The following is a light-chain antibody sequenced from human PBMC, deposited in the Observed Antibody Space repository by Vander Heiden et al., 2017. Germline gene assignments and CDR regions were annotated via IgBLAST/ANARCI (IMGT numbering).Light chain of an antibody. V-gene: IGKV4-1*01. CDR2: WAS. CDR3: QQYFTTPT. J-gene: IGKJ4*01. CDR1: QSVLYSSNNKNY. Sequence: DIVMTQSPDSLAVSLGARAAINCKSSQSVLYSSNNKNYLAWYQQKTGQSPKLLIYWASTRESGVPDRFSGSGSGKDFTLTISSLQAEDVAVYYCQQYFTTPTFGGGTKVEIK.